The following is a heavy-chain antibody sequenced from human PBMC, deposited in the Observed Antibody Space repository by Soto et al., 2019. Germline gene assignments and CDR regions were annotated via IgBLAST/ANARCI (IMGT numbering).Heavy chain of an antibody. CDR2: IYYSGST. CDR3: ASYYDSSGYYDY. J-gene: IGHJ4*02. CDR1: GGSVSSCSYY. V-gene: IGHV4-61*01. Sequence: SETLSLTCTVSGGSVSSCSYYWSWIRQPPGKGLEWIWYIYYSGSTNYKPSLKIRVTISVDTSKHQFSLKLSAVTATDTAVYYCASYYDSSGYYDYWGQGTLVTVSS. D-gene: IGHD3-22*01.